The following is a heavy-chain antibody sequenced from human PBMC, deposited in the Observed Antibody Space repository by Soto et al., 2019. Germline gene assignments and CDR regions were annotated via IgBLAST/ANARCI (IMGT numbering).Heavy chain of an antibody. CDR3: AKRSYSGYDRSVNFDY. J-gene: IGHJ4*02. D-gene: IGHD5-12*01. Sequence: GGSLRLSCAASGFTFSSYAMSWVRQAPGKGLEWVSAFSGSGGSTYYADSVKGRFTISRDNSKNTLYLQMNSLRAEDTAVYYCAKRSYSGYDRSVNFDYWGQGTLVTVSS. CDR2: FSGSGGST. CDR1: GFTFSSYA. V-gene: IGHV3-23*01.